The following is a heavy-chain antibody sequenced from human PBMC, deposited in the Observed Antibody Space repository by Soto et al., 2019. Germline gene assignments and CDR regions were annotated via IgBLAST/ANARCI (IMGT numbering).Heavy chain of an antibody. CDR2: ISGSGGST. CDR3: AKAVEPGTLDDAFDI. J-gene: IGHJ3*02. D-gene: IGHD1-1*01. CDR1: GFTFSSDW. V-gene: IGHV3-23*01. Sequence: PGGSLRLSCAASGFTFSSDWMHWVRQAPGKGLEWVSAISGSGGSTYYADSVKGRFTISRDNSKNTLYLQMNSLRAEDTAIYYCAKAVEPGTLDDAFDIWGQGTMVTVS.